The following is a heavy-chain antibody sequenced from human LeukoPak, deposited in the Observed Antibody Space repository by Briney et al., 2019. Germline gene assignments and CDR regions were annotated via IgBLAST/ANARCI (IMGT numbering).Heavy chain of an antibody. CDR3: ARDHSSSRRDC. J-gene: IGHJ4*02. Sequence: ASVKVSCKTSGYTFTGYYMHWVRQAPGQGLEWMGWTNPNSGGTNYAQKLQGRVTMTTDTSTSTAYMELRSLRSDDTAVYYCARDHSSSRRDCWGQGTLVTVSS. CDR1: GYTFTGYY. D-gene: IGHD6-13*01. CDR2: TNPNSGGT. V-gene: IGHV1-2*02.